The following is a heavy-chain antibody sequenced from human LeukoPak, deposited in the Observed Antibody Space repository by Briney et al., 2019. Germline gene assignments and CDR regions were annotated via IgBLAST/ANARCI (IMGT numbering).Heavy chain of an antibody. J-gene: IGHJ4*02. CDR2: IKQDGSAK. V-gene: IGHV3-7*01. CDR3: ARWRGSTSERSDY. D-gene: IGHD2-2*01. CDR1: GFTFSDYW. Sequence: GGSLRLSCTASGFTFSDYWMTWVRQAPGKGLEWVANIKQDGSAKYYVDSVKGRFTISRVNAKNSLHLQMDSLRVEDTATYYCARWRGSTSERSDYWGQGTLVTVSS.